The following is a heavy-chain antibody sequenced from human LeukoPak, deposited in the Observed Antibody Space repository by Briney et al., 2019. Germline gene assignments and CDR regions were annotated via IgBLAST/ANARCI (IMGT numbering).Heavy chain of an antibody. CDR2: ISGNGDGT. D-gene: IGHD1-1*01. Sequence: GGSLRLSCAASGFTFNSYAMNWARQAPGKGLEWVSAISGNGDGTYYSYSVKGRFTISRDNSKNTLSLQMNSLRAEDTAVYYCAKSLERDSYYFYMDVWGKGTTVTVSS. J-gene: IGHJ6*03. CDR1: GFTFNSYA. V-gene: IGHV3-23*01. CDR3: AKSLERDSYYFYMDV.